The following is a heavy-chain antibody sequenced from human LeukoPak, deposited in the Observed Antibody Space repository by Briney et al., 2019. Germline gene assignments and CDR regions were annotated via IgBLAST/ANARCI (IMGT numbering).Heavy chain of an antibody. V-gene: IGHV4-39*02. J-gene: IGHJ4*02. Sequence: SETLSLTCTVSGGSISSSSYYWGWIRQPPGKGLEWIGSIYYSGSTYYNPSLKSRVTISVDTSKNQFSLKLSSVTAADTAVYYCARESGSGYYRDFDYWGQGTLVTVSS. CDR1: GGSISSSSYY. CDR2: IYYSGST. D-gene: IGHD3-22*01. CDR3: ARESGSGYYRDFDY.